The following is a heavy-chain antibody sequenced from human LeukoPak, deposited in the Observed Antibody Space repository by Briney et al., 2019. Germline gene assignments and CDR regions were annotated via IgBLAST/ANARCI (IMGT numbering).Heavy chain of an antibody. CDR1: GDSISSSNW. CDR2: IYHSGST. J-gene: IGHJ1*01. V-gene: IGHV4-4*02. D-gene: IGHD6-13*01. CDR3: ARGSPGSRFLVYLQH. Sequence: PSGTLSLTCAVSGDSISSSNWWSWVRQPPGKGLEWIGEIYHSGSTNYNPSLKRRVTMSLDTSKNQFSLKLSSVTAADTAVYYWARGSPGSRFLVYLQHWGQGTLGTGSS.